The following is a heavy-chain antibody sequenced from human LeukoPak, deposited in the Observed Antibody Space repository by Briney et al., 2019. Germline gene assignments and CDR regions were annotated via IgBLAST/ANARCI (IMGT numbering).Heavy chain of an antibody. CDR2: IYPGDSDT. CDR3: ARHIAEGYYYGSGSHLGAFDI. J-gene: IGHJ3*02. V-gene: IGHV5-51*01. CDR1: GYSFISYW. Sequence: GESLKISCKGSGYSFISYWIGWVRQMPGKGLEWMGIIYPGDSDTRYSPSFQGQVTISADKSISTAYLQWSSLKASDTAMYYCARHIAEGYYYGSGSHLGAFDIWGQGTMVTVSS. D-gene: IGHD3-10*01.